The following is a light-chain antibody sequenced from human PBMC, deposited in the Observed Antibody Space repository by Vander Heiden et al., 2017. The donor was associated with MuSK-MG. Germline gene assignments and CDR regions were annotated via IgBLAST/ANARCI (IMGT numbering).Light chain of an antibody. Sequence: SYVLTQPPSVSVAPGQTARITCGGNNIGSKSVHWYQQKPGQAPVLGVYDDSDRPSGIPERFSGSNSGNTATLTISRVEAGDEADYYCQVWDSSSDHPPIPIWVFGGGTKLTVL. CDR2: DDS. CDR3: QVWDSSSDHPPIPIWV. CDR1: NIGSKS. J-gene: IGLJ3*02. V-gene: IGLV3-21*02.